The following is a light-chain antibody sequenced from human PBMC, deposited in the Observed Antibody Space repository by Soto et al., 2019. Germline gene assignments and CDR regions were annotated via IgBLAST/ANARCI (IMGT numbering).Light chain of an antibody. CDR2: GAS. Sequence: EIVLTQSPGTLSLSPGEGATLPCRASQSVSGSYLAWYQQKPGQAPRLLISGASSRAPGIPDRFSGSGSGTDFTLTISRLEPEDFAVYYCQHYGSSPWTFGQGTKVDIK. J-gene: IGKJ1*01. V-gene: IGKV3-20*01. CDR3: QHYGSSPWT. CDR1: QSVSGSY.